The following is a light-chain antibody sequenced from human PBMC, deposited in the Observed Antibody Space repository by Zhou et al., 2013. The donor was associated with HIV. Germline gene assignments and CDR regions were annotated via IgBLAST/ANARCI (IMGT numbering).Light chain of an antibody. J-gene: IGKJ5*01. CDR1: QSVSSY. Sequence: EIVLTQSPATLSLSPGERATLSCRASQSVSSYLAWYQQKPGQAPRLLIYDASNRATGIPARFSGSGSGTDFTLTISSLEPEDFAVYYCQQRSNWPPSITFGQGHDWR. CDR2: DAS. CDR3: QQRSNWPPSIT. V-gene: IGKV3-11*01.